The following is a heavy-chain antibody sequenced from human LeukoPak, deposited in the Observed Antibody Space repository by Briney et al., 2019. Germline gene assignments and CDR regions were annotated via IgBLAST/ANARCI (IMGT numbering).Heavy chain of an antibody. CDR3: ARGKGYYDYVWGSYHHDAFDI. J-gene: IGHJ3*02. CDR2: INPNSGGT. Sequence: ASVKVSCKASGYTFTGYYMHWVRQAPGQGLEWMGRINPNSGGTNYAQKFQGRVTMTRDTSISTAYMELSRLRSDDTAVYYCARGKGYYDYVWGSYHHDAFDIWGQGTMVTVSS. CDR1: GYTFTGYY. D-gene: IGHD3-16*02. V-gene: IGHV1-2*06.